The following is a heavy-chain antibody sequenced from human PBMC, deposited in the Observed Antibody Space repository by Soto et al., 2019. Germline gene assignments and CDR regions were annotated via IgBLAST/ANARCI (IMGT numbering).Heavy chain of an antibody. Sequence: SETLSLTCTVSGGSISSSSYYWGWIRQPPGKGLEWIGSIYYSGSTYYNPSLKSRVTISVDTSKNQFSLKLSSVTAADTAVYYCARLSRSGTGRQFRPFDIVLMVYAGVDYWGQGTLVTVSS. CDR1: GGSISSSSYY. D-gene: IGHD2-8*01. V-gene: IGHV4-39*01. J-gene: IGHJ4*02. CDR2: IYYSGST. CDR3: ARLSRSGTGRQFRPFDIVLMVYAGVDY.